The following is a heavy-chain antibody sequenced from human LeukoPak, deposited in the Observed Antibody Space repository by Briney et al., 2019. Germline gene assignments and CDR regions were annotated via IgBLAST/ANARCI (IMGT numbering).Heavy chain of an antibody. J-gene: IGHJ4*02. CDR1: GCTFSDYS. CDR2: VGISSGNT. V-gene: IGHV3-48*04. Sequence: PGGSLRLSCAASGCTFSDYSMNWVRQAPGKGLEWISYVGISSGNTKYADSVKGRFTISGDSAKNSVFLQMNNLRVEDTAVYYCARDHRYAFDNWGQGALVTVSS. CDR3: ARDHRYAFDN. D-gene: IGHD5-12*01.